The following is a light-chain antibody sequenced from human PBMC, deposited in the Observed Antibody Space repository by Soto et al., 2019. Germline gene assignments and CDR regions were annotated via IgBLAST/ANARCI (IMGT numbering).Light chain of an antibody. V-gene: IGLV2-14*01. CDR3: SSYTSSNTWV. CDR1: SSDVGRCNC. J-gene: IGLJ3*02. CDR2: EVS. Sequence: QSALTQPASVSGSPGQSITISCTGTSSDVGRCNCASWYQHHPGNAPKLMIYEVSHRPSGVSNRFSGSKSGNTASLTISGLQAEDEADYYCSSYTSSNTWVFGGGTKVTVL.